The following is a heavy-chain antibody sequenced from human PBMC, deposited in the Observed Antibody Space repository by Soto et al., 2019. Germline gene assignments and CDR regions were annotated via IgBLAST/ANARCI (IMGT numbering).Heavy chain of an antibody. CDR2: IIPIFGTA. Sequence: QVQLVQSGAEVKKPGSSVKVSCTASGGTFSSYAINWVRQAPGHGLEWMGGIIPIFGTANYAQKFQGRVTITADESTSTAYMELSSLRSEDTAVYYCAGISSSWYYFDYCGQGTLVTVSS. J-gene: IGHJ4*02. CDR1: GGTFSSYA. CDR3: AGISSSWYYFDY. V-gene: IGHV1-69*01. D-gene: IGHD6-13*01.